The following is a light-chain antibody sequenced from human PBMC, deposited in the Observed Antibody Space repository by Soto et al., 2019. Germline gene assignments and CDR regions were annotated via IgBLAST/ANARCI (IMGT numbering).Light chain of an antibody. J-gene: IGKJ1*01. CDR3: QQDARSSWT. V-gene: IGKV3-20*01. Sequence: EIVLAQSPDTLSLSPGERVTLSCRASQRVSNSYLVWYQQKPGQAPRLLIYDSSTRATGIPDRFSGSGSGTDFTLTISRLEPDDSAVYYCQQDARSSWTFGQGTKVEIK. CDR2: DSS. CDR1: QRVSNSY.